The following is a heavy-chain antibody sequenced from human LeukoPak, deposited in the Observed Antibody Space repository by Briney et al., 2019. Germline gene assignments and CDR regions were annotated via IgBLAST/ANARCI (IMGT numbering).Heavy chain of an antibody. Sequence: GGSLRLSCAASEFTFSSYAMSWVRQAPGKGLEWVSSISGSGGSTYYADSVKGRFTISRDNAKNSLYLQMNSLRAEDTAVYYCARDQHDYGGNSSIYWGQGTLVTVSS. D-gene: IGHD4-23*01. J-gene: IGHJ4*02. CDR3: ARDQHDYGGNSSIY. V-gene: IGHV3-23*01. CDR1: EFTFSSYA. CDR2: ISGSGGST.